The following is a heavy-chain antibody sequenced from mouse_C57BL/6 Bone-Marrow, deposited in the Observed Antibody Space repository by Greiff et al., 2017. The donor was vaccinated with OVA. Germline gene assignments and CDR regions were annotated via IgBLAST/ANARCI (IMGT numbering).Heavy chain of an antibody. CDR1: GFTFSSYG. D-gene: IGHD4-1*01. Sequence: EVQGVESGGDLVKPGGSLKLSCAASGFTFSSYGMSWVRQTPDKRLEWVATISSGGSYTYYPDSVKGRFTISRDNAKNTLYLHMSSLKSEDTAMYYCARHGELGFDYWGQGTTLTVSS. CDR2: ISSGGSYT. CDR3: ARHGELGFDY. J-gene: IGHJ2*01. V-gene: IGHV5-6*01.